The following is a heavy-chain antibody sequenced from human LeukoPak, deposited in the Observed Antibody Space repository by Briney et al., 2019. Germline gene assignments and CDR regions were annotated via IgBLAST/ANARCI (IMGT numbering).Heavy chain of an antibody. J-gene: IGHJ5*02. V-gene: IGHV3-23*01. CDR1: GFIFGSFS. CDR3: ARDTISCSGGTCYENWFDP. CDR2: ISGSGDGT. D-gene: IGHD2-15*01. Sequence: GGSLRLSCEASGFIFGSFSMSWVRQAPGKGLEWVSGISGSGDGTHYADPVKGRFTISRDNSKTTLYLQMSSLRADDTAVYYCARDTISCSGGTCYENWFDPWGQGILVTVSS.